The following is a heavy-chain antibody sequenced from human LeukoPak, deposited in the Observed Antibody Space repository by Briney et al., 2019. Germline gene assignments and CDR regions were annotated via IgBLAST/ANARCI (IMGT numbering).Heavy chain of an antibody. CDR2: INTNTGNP. J-gene: IGHJ2*01. CDR3: ARETRGPIQLWPHWYFDL. D-gene: IGHD5-18*01. Sequence: ASVKVSCKASGYTFTSYAMNWVRQAPGQGLEWMGWINTNTGNPTYAQGFTGRFVFSLDTSVSTAYLQISSLKAEDTAVYYCARETRGPIQLWPHWYFDLWGRGTLVTVSS. CDR1: GYTFTSYA. V-gene: IGHV7-4-1*02.